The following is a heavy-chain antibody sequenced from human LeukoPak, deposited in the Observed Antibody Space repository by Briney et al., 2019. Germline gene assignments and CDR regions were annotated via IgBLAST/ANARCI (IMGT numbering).Heavy chain of an antibody. CDR2: INQDGSEK. CDR3: ERDSTWNFDY. Sequence: GGSLRLSCAASGFTFSTYWMSWVRQAPGKGLEWVANINQDGSEKYYVDSVKGRFTISRDNANNSLYLQMNSLRAEDTAVYFCERDSTWNFDYWGQGTLVTVSS. V-gene: IGHV3-7*03. J-gene: IGHJ4*02. CDR1: GFTFSTYW. D-gene: IGHD3-3*01.